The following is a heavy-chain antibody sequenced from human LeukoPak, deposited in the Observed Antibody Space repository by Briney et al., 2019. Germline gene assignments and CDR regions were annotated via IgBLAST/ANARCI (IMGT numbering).Heavy chain of an antibody. Sequence: SETLSLTCTVSGYSISNGYYWGWIRQPPGKGLEWIGSIYHTENTYYNLSLKSRVTISIDTSRNQFSLKLTSVTAADTAVYYCARLGGSYFDYWGQGTLVTVSS. V-gene: IGHV4-38-2*02. D-gene: IGHD1-26*01. CDR2: IYHTENT. CDR1: GYSISNGYY. J-gene: IGHJ4*02. CDR3: ARLGGSYFDY.